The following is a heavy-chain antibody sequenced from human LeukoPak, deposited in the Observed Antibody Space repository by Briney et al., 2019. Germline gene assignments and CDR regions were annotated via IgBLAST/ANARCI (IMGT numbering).Heavy chain of an antibody. J-gene: IGHJ6*02. CDR1: GVSISSSSYY. Sequence: SETLSLTCTVSGVSISSSSYYWGWIRQPPGKGLEWIGSIYYSGSTYYNPSLKSRVTISVDTSKNQFSLKLSSVTAADTAVYYCARRYVLRYFDWLPYYGMDVWGQGTTVTVSS. CDR2: IYYSGST. CDR3: ARRYVLRYFDWLPYYGMDV. D-gene: IGHD3-9*01. V-gene: IGHV4-39*01.